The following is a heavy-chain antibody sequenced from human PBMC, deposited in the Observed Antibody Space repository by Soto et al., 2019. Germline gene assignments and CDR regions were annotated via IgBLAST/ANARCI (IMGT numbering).Heavy chain of an antibody. CDR1: GGSISSGGYY. J-gene: IGHJ6*02. V-gene: IGHV4-31*03. Sequence: SETLSLTCTVSGGSISSGGYYWSWIRQHPGKGLEWIGYIYYSGSTYYNPSLKSRVTISVDTSKNQFSLKLSSVTAADTAVYYCARVSGSYSYYYYGMDVWGQGTTVTVSS. CDR2: IYYSGST. D-gene: IGHD1-26*01. CDR3: ARVSGSYSYYYYGMDV.